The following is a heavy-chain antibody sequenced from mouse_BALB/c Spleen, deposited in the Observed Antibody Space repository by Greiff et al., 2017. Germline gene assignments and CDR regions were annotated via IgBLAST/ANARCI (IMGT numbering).Heavy chain of an antibody. CDR3: ARSDGNYDYYAMDY. J-gene: IGHJ4*01. CDR1: GYAFTNYL. CDR2: INPGSGGT. Sequence: QVQLQQSGAELVRPGTSVKVSCKASGYAFTNYLIEWVKQRPGQGLEWIGVINPGSGGTNYNEKFKGKATLTADKSSSTAYMQLSSLTSDDSAVYFCARSDGNYDYYAMDYWGQGTSVTVSS. D-gene: IGHD2-1*01. V-gene: IGHV1-54*01.